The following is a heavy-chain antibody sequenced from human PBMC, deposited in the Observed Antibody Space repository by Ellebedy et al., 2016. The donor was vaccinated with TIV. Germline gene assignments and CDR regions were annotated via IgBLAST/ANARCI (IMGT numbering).Heavy chain of an antibody. V-gene: IGHV3-30*07. CDR3: ARGMGRVVADGFNV. D-gene: IGHD3-10*01. Sequence: DPVKGRVTISRDNSKNTLYLQLNSLTAEDTAVYYCARGMGRVVADGFNVWGQGTMVTVSS. J-gene: IGHJ3*01.